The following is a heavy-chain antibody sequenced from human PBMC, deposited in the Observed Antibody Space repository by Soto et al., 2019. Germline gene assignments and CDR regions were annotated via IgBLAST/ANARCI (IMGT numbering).Heavy chain of an antibody. J-gene: IGHJ4*02. D-gene: IGHD4-17*01. V-gene: IGHV1-3*01. CDR3: AGVAVTSGTSPYYFDT. CDR2: INAGNGNT. CDR1: GYTFTSYA. Sequence: ASVKVSCKASGYTFTSYAMHWVRQAPGQRLEWMGWINAGNGNTKYSQKFQGRVTITRDTSASTAYMELSSLRSEDTAVFYCAGVAVTSGTSPYYFDTWGQGTLVTVSS.